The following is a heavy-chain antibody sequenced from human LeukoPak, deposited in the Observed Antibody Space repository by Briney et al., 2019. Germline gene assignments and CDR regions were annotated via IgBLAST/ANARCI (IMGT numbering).Heavy chain of an antibody. CDR1: GFTFDDYA. J-gene: IGHJ4*02. CDR3: AKVRGGGIAVAGTFDY. V-gene: IGHV3-9*01. Sequence: ALRLSCAASGFTFDDYAMHWVRQAPGKGLEWVSGISWNSGSIGYADSVKGRFTISRDNAKNSLYLQMNSLRAEDTALYYCAKVRGGGIAVAGTFDYWGQGTLVTVSS. D-gene: IGHD6-19*01. CDR2: ISWNSGSI.